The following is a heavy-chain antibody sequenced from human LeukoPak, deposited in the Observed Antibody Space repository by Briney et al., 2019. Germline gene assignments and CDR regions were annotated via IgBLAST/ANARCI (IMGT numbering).Heavy chain of an antibody. J-gene: IGHJ5*02. CDR3: ARGYCSSTSCYTMDHWFDP. CDR1: GGTFSSYA. V-gene: IGHV1-69*05. CDR2: IIPIFATA. D-gene: IGHD2-2*02. Sequence: GASVKVSCKASGGTFSSYAISWVRQAPGQGLEWMGGIIPIFATANYAQKFQGRVTITTDESTRTAYMELSSLRSEDTAVYYCARGYCSSTSCYTMDHWFDPWGQETLVTVSS.